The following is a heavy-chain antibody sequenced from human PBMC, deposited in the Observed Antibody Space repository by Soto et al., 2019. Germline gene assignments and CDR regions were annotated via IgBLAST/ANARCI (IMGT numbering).Heavy chain of an antibody. CDR1: GGSISSGDYY. D-gene: IGHD4-4*01. CDR3: ASVDYSNFNWFDP. V-gene: IGHV4-30-4*01. Sequence: ASETLSLTCTVSGGSISSGDYYWSWIRQPPGKGLEWTGYIYYSGSTYYNPSLKSRVTISVDTSKNQFSLKLSSVTAADTAVYYCASVDYSNFNWFDPWGQGTLVTVSS. J-gene: IGHJ5*02. CDR2: IYYSGST.